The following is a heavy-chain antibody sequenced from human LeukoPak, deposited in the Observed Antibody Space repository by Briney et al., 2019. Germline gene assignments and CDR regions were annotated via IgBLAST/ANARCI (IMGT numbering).Heavy chain of an antibody. CDR1: GYTFTSYD. V-gene: IGHV1-8*01. D-gene: IGHD2-2*01. CDR2: MNPNSGNT. Sequence: ASVKVSFKSSGYTFTSYDINWVRQATGQGLEWMGWMNPNSGNTGYAQKFQGRVTMTRNTSISTAYMELSSLRSEDTAVYYCARVGRYCSSTSCSRRYNWFDPWGQGTLVTVSS. J-gene: IGHJ5*02. CDR3: ARVGRYCSSTSCSRRYNWFDP.